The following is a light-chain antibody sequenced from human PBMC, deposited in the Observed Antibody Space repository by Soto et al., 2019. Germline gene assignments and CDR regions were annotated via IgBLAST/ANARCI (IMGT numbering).Light chain of an antibody. J-gene: IGKJ1*01. Sequence: EIVLTQSPGTLSLSPGERATLSCRASQSVSSSYLAWYQQKPGQAPRLLIYGASRRATGIPDRFSGSGSGSDFTLTISSLQPDDFATYYCQLYNSYSEAFGQGTKVDNK. CDR1: QSVSSSY. CDR3: QLYNSYSEA. V-gene: IGKV3-20*01. CDR2: GAS.